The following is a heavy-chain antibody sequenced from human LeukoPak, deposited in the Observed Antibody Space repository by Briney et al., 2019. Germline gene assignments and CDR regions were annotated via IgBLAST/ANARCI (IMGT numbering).Heavy chain of an antibody. V-gene: IGHV3-48*03. Sequence: GGSLRLSCAASGFTFSSYEMNWVRQAPGKGLEWVSYISSGSSSTFYADSVKGRFTISRDNAKNSLYLQMNSLRVEDTAVYYCARGGIAALFAYWGQGTLVTFSS. J-gene: IGHJ4*02. CDR3: ARGGIAALFAY. CDR2: ISSGSSST. CDR1: GFTFSSYE. D-gene: IGHD6-6*01.